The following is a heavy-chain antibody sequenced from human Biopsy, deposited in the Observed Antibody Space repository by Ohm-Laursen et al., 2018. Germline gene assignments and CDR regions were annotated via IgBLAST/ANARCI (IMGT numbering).Heavy chain of an antibody. CDR3: AKDRYNYTPIGGFSMDV. CDR2: ISDDGRNK. CDR1: GFAFSRYD. D-gene: IGHD5-18*01. Sequence: SLRLSCAAAGFAFSRYDMHWVRQAPGKGLEWVAVISDDGRNKYYIDSVRGRFTISRDNSKNTLYLQMNNLRAEDTAVFYCAKDRYNYTPIGGFSMDVWGQGTTVTVSS. J-gene: IGHJ6*02. V-gene: IGHV3-30*18.